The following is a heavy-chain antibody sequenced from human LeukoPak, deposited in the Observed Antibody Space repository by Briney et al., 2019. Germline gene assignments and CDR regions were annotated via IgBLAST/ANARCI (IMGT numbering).Heavy chain of an antibody. Sequence: GGSLRLSCAASGFTFSNTWMDWVRQAPGKGLEWVGRIQSKTDGGTTEYAANGKGTITRARDETKTTLYLQMNSLKPADTAVYYCSTLTVRGVINIWGQGTLVTVSS. CDR3: STLTVRGVINI. V-gene: IGHV3-15*01. CDR2: IQSKTDGGTT. D-gene: IGHD3-10*01. J-gene: IGHJ4*02. CDR1: GFTFSNTW.